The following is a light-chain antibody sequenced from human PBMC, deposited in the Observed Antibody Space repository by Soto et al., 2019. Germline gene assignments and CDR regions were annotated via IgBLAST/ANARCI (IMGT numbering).Light chain of an antibody. J-gene: IGKJ4*01. CDR1: QSISGY. CDR2: AAS. CDR3: QQSYITPAG. V-gene: IGKV1-39*01. Sequence: DIQMTQSPSSLSASVGDRVTITCRASQSISGYLNWYQQKPGKAPNLLIYAASNLQSGVPSRFSGSGSGTDFTLTISSLQPEDFATYFCQQSYITPAGFGGGTKVDI.